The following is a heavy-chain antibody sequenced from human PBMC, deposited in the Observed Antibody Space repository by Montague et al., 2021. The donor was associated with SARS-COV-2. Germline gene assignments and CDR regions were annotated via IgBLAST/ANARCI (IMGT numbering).Heavy chain of an antibody. Sequence: SETLSLTCTVSGFSITSSLYYWGWIRQPPGKGLEWIGSFFYGGFTYYNPSLKSRVTTSADTSKNQFSLRLTSVTAADTAVYYCARRRNPDYWGHGTLVTVSS. CDR3: ARRRNPDY. J-gene: IGHJ4*01. CDR2: FFYGGFT. D-gene: IGHD1-14*01. CDR1: GFSITSSLYY. V-gene: IGHV4-39*01.